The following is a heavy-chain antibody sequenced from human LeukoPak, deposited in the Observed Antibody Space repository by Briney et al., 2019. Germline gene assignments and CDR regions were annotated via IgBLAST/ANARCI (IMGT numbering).Heavy chain of an antibody. Sequence: GRSLRLSCAASGFTFSSYGMHWVRQAPGKGLEWVAVIWYDGSNKYYADSEKGRFTISRDNSKNTLYLQMNSLRAEDTAVYYCAKSGSSGYYYANNWGQGTLVTVSS. CDR3: AKSGSSGYYYANN. V-gene: IGHV3-33*06. J-gene: IGHJ4*02. CDR2: IWYDGSNK. D-gene: IGHD3-22*01. CDR1: GFTFSSYG.